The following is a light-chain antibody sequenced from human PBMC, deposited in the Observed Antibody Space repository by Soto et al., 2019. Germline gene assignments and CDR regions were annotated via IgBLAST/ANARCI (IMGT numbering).Light chain of an antibody. Sequence: EIVLTQSPATLSLSPGERATLSCRASQSLYNDVAWYQQKPGQAPRLLFYGASNRASGIPARFSASGSGTDFALTISSLEPEDFALYYCQHRSDRPPFYFGQGTKVEIK. CDR2: GAS. CDR1: QSLYND. V-gene: IGKV3-11*01. CDR3: QHRSDRPPFY. J-gene: IGKJ2*01.